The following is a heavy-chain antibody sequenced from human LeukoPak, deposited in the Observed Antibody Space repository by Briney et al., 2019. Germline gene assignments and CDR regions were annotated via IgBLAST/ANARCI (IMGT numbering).Heavy chain of an antibody. J-gene: IGHJ4*02. CDR3: TRHPPYDSSGYYYGYFDY. V-gene: IGHV3-73*01. Sequence: PGGSLRLSCAASGFTFSGSGMHWVRQASGKGLEWVGRIRSKANSYPTAYAASVKGRFTISRDDSKNTAYLQMNSLKTEDTAVYYCTRHPPYDSSGYYYGYFDYWGQGTLVTVSS. CDR2: IRSKANSYPT. CDR1: GFTFSGSG. D-gene: IGHD3-22*01.